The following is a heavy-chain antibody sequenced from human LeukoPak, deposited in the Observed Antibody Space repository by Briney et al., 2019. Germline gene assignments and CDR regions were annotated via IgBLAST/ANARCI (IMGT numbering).Heavy chain of an antibody. CDR1: GGSISSYY. CDR2: IYYTGST. Sequence: SETLSLTCTVSGGSISSYYWSWVRQPPGKRLELIGYIYYTGSTNYNPSLKSRVTMSVQTPKNQFSLKLSPVTEADTAVYFCARMSFYGSGTYSPLDYWGQGTLVTVSS. CDR3: ARMSFYGSGTYSPLDY. D-gene: IGHD3-10*01. J-gene: IGHJ4*02. V-gene: IGHV4-59*01.